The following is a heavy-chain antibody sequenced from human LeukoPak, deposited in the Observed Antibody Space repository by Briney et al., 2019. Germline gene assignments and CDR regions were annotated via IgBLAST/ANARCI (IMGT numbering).Heavy chain of an antibody. V-gene: IGHV3-30-3*01. CDR1: GFTLSSYA. CDR3: AKGLKIAVGPCMGYHYYMDV. D-gene: IGHD6-19*01. Sequence: GGSLRLSCAASGFTLSSYAMHWVRQAPGKGLEWVAVISYDGSNKYYADSVKGRFTISRDNSKNTLSLQMISLRAEDTALYYCAKGLKIAVGPCMGYHYYMDVWGKGTTVTVSS. CDR2: ISYDGSNK. J-gene: IGHJ6*03.